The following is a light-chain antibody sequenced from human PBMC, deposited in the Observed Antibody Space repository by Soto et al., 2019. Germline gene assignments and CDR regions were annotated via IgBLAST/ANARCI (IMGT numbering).Light chain of an antibody. CDR3: CPYAGSNIPLI. J-gene: IGLJ1*01. V-gene: IGLV2-23*02. CDR2: EVS. Sequence: LTQPASVSGSPGQSITVSCTGTSSDVGNYNFVSWYQQHPGKAPKLTIYEVSKRPSGVSNRFSGSKSGNTASLTISGLQAEDEADYYCCPYAGSNIPLIFGTGTKVTVL. CDR1: SSDVGNYNF.